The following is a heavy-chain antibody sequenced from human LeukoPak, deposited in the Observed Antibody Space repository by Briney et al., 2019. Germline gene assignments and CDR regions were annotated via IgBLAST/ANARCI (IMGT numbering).Heavy chain of an antibody. Sequence: GGSLRLSCAASGFTFSSYGMHWVRQAPGKGLEWVAFIRYDGSNKYYADSVKGRFTISRDNSKNTLYLQMKSLRAEDTAVYYCARDTARGPLVFMDVWGKGTTVTASS. CDR3: ARDTARGPLVFMDV. J-gene: IGHJ6*03. CDR1: GFTFSSYG. V-gene: IGHV3-30*02. CDR2: IRYDGSNK. D-gene: IGHD5-18*01.